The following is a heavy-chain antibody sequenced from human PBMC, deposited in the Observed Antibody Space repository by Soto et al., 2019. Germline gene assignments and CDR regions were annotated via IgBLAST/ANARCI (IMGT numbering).Heavy chain of an antibody. D-gene: IGHD2-21*02. CDR2: IKSKTDGGTT. CDR3: TTEPTIVVVTAILAGY. Sequence: LRLSCAASGFTFSNAWMSWVRQAPGKGLEWVGRIKSKTDGGTTDYAAPVKGRFTISRDDSKNTLYLQMNSLKTEDTAVYYCTTEPTIVVVTAILAGYWGQGTLVTVPQ. CDR1: GFTFSNAW. J-gene: IGHJ4*02. V-gene: IGHV3-15*01.